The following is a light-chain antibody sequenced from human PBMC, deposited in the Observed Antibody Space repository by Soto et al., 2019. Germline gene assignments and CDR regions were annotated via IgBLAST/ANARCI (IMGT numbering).Light chain of an antibody. J-gene: IGKJ1*01. CDR3: QQRSNWPRT. CDR2: DVS. Sequence: EIVMTQSPATLSVSPGERATLSCRASQSVSNNLAWYQHKPGQAPRLLIYDVSNRATGIAARFSGSGSGTDFTLTISSLEPVDFAVYYCQQRSNWPRTFGQGTKVDI. CDR1: QSVSNN. V-gene: IGKV3-11*01.